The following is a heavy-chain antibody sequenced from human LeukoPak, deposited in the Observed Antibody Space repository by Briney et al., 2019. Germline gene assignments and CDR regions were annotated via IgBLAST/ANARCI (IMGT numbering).Heavy chain of an antibody. V-gene: IGHV4-59*01. J-gene: IGHJ4*02. Sequence: SETLSLTCTVSGGSISSYYWSWIRQPPGKGLEWIGYIYYSGSTNYNPSLKSRVTISVDTSKNQFSLKLSSVTAADTAVYYCARGGTSYRFIFPFDYWGQGTLVTVSS. CDR1: GGSISSYY. CDR2: IYYSGST. D-gene: IGHD5-18*01. CDR3: ARGGTSYRFIFPFDY.